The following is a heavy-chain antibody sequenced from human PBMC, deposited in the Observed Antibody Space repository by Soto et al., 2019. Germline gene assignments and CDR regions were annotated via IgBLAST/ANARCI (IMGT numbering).Heavy chain of an antibody. D-gene: IGHD2-2*01. V-gene: IGHV4-59*01. J-gene: IGHJ6*02. CDR2: IYYSGGT. CDR3: ARDRSVVVPAAEYYYGMDV. CDR1: GGSISSYY. Sequence: SETLSLTCTVSGGSISSYYWSWIRQPPGKGLEWIGYIYYSGGTNYNPSLKSRVTISVDTSKNQFSLKLSSVTAADTAVYYCARDRSVVVPAAEYYYGMDVWGQGTTVTVSS.